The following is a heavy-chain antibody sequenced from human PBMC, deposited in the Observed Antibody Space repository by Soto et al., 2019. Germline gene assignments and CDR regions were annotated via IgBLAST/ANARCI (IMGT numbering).Heavy chain of an antibody. D-gene: IGHD3-10*01. CDR3: ARTAGRFGERFRFDP. J-gene: IGHJ5*02. V-gene: IGHV1-46*01. CDR2: INPRGFFT. Sequence: QVQLVQSGAEVKKPGASVKVSCKASGYTFTSYNIHWVRQAPGQGLEWVGMINPRGFFTTYAQKFRGRVTITGDTSTSVVYMELTNLRSEDTAMYYCARTAGRFGERFRFDPWGQGTLVSVSS. CDR1: GYTFTSYN.